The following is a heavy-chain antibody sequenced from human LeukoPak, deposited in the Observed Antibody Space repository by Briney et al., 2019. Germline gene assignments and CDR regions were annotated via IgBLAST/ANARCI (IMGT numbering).Heavy chain of an antibody. CDR3: ARGGLDVWGSYPLDY. V-gene: IGHV1-69*13. D-gene: IGHD3-16*02. Sequence: SVKVSCKASGGTFSSYAISWVRQAPGQGLEWMGGIIPIFGTANYAQKFQGRVTITADESTSTAYMELSSLRSEDTAVYYCARGGLDVWGSYPLDYWGQGTLVTVSS. CDR1: GGTFSSYA. J-gene: IGHJ4*02. CDR2: IIPIFGTA.